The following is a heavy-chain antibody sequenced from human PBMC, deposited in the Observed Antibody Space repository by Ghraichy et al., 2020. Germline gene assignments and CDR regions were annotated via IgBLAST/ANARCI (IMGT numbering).Heavy chain of an antibody. Sequence: SETLSLTCTVSGGSISHNYLSWIRQTAGKGLEWIGRIYHSGGITNYNPSLKSRVTMSVDTSNNQFYLKLSSVTAADTAVYYCATDLGNGINIDYWGQGTLVTVSS. CDR3: ATDLGNGINIDY. CDR1: GGSISHNY. CDR2: IYHSGGIT. V-gene: IGHV4-4*07. D-gene: IGHD2-8*01. J-gene: IGHJ4*02.